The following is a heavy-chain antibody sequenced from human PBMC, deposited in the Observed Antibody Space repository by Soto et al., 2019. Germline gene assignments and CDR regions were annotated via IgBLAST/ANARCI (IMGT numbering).Heavy chain of an antibody. CDR1: GGSFSGYY. CDR2: INHSGST. Sequence: QVQLQQWGAGLLKPSETLSLTCAVYGGSFSGYYWSWIRQPPGKGLEWIGEINHSGSTNYNPSLKSRVTLSVDTSKNQFSLKLSSVTAADTAVYYCARDRYCSGGSCYKNNNWFDPWGQGTLVTVSS. D-gene: IGHD2-15*01. CDR3: ARDRYCSGGSCYKNNNWFDP. J-gene: IGHJ5*02. V-gene: IGHV4-34*01.